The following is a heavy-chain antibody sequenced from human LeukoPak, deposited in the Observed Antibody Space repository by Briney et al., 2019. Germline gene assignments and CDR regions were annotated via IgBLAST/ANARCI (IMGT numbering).Heavy chain of an antibody. CDR1: GFTFSTYW. J-gene: IGHJ5*01. V-gene: IGHV3-74*01. CDR2: IHYDGTYT. Sequence: GRSLRLSCAASGFTFSTYWMHWVRQIPGKGLVWLSRIHYDGTYTTYVDSVRGRFTISRDNTKSTLYLQMNSLRADDTAVYYCARGAEGHNYGELDSWGQGTLVTVSS. CDR3: ARGAEGHNYGELDS. D-gene: IGHD5-18*01.